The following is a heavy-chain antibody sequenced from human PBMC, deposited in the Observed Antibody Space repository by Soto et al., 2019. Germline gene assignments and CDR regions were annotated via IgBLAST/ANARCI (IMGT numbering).Heavy chain of an antibody. Sequence: QVQLVESGGGVVQPGRSLRLSCAASGFTFSSYGMHWVRQAPGXXLEXVXVISYDGSNKYYADSVKGRFTISRDNSKNTLYLQMNSLRAEDTAVXYXXXXXXXXFXXXXXXXXXXGXDVWGQGTTVTVSS. J-gene: IGHJ6*02. CDR2: ISYDGSNK. CDR1: GFTFSSYG. V-gene: IGHV3-30*18. CDR3: XXXXXXXFXXXXXXXXXXGXDV.